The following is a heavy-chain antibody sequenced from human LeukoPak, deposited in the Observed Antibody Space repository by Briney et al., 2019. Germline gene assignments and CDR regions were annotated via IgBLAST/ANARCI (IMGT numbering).Heavy chain of an antibody. CDR2: ISYDGSNK. D-gene: IGHD6-19*01. CDR3: ARLGAVAPNY. Sequence: GRSLRLSCAASGFTFSSYAMHWVRQAPGKGLEWVAVISYDGSNKYYADSVKGRFTISRDNSKNTLYLQMNSLRAEDTAVYYCARLGAVAPNYWGQGTLVTVSS. V-gene: IGHV3-30-3*01. CDR1: GFTFSSYA. J-gene: IGHJ4*02.